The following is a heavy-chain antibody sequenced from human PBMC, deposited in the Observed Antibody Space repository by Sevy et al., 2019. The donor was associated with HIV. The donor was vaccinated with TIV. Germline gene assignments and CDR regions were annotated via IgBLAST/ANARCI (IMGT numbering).Heavy chain of an antibody. V-gene: IGHV4-61*01. CDR1: GGSVSSGSYY. D-gene: IGHD1-26*01. CDR3: AKVGATRGGDAFDI. CDR2: IYYSGST. Sequence: SETLSLTCTVSGGSVSSGSYYWSWIRQPPGKGLEWIGYIYYSGSTNYNPSLKRRVTISVDTSKNQFSLKLSSVTAADTAVYYCAKVGATRGGDAFDIWGQGTMVTVSS. J-gene: IGHJ3*02.